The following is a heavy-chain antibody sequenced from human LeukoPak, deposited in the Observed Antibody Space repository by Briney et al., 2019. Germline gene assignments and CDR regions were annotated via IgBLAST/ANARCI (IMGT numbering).Heavy chain of an antibody. CDR2: INPNSGGT. CDR1: GYTFTDYY. V-gene: IGHV1-2*02. J-gene: IGHJ2*01. D-gene: IGHD2-2*02. Sequence: ASVKVSCKASGYTFTDYYMHWVRQAPGQGLEWMGWINPNSGGTNYAQKFQGRVTMTRDTSISTAYMELSRLRSDDTAVYYCARGRYCSSTSCYSNWYFGLWGRGTLVTVSS. CDR3: ARGRYCSSTSCYSNWYFGL.